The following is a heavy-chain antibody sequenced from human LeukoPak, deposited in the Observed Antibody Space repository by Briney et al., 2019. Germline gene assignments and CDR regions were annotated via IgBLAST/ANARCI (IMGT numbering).Heavy chain of an antibody. V-gene: IGHV3-11*04. CDR3: ATSCDFRGHFPIDH. D-gene: IGHD3-3*01. J-gene: IGHJ4*02. Sequence: PGGPLRLSCAASGFTFNDNYMSWVRQAPGKGPEWISYIGNSGSTIFYGGSVKGRFTISRDNTKKLVFLEMNSLQVEDTAVYFCATSCDFRGHFPIDHWGQGILVTVTS. CDR2: IGNSGSTI. CDR1: GFTFNDNY.